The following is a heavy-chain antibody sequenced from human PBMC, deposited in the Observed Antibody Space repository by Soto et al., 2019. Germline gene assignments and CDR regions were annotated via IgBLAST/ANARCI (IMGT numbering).Heavy chain of an antibody. V-gene: IGHV3-73*01. CDR1: GFTFSGSA. Sequence: EVQLVESGGGLVQPGGSLKLSCAASGFTFSGSAMHWVRQASGKGLEWVGRIRSKANSYATAYAASVKGRFTISRDDSKNTAYLQMNSLKTEDTAVYYCTRQVFLWFGDQSDAFDIWGQGTMVTVSS. CDR3: TRQVFLWFGDQSDAFDI. J-gene: IGHJ3*02. D-gene: IGHD3-10*01. CDR2: IRSKANSYAT.